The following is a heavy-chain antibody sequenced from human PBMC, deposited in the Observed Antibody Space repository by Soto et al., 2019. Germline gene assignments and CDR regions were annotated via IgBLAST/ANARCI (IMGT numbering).Heavy chain of an antibody. Sequence: TLSLTCTVSGGYISSGGYYWSWIRQHPGKGLEWIGYIYYSGSTYYNPSLKSRVTISVDTSKNQFSLKLSSVTAADTAVYYCARASRDGFNAFDIWGQGTMVTV. CDR1: GGYISSGGYY. V-gene: IGHV4-31*03. CDR3: ARASRDGFNAFDI. CDR2: IYYSGST. J-gene: IGHJ3*02. D-gene: IGHD2-2*01.